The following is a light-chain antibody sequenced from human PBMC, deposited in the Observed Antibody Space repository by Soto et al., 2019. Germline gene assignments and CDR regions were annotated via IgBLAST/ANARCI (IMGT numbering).Light chain of an antibody. Sequence: EIVLTQSPGTLSLSPGERATLSCRASQSVSSNDLAWYQQKPGQAPRLLIYGASSRVTGIPDRFSGSGSGTDFTLTIRRLAPEDFAVYYCQQYGSSPPVFTFGPGNKVDF. J-gene: IGKJ3*01. CDR2: GAS. CDR1: QSVSSND. CDR3: QQYGSSPPVFT. V-gene: IGKV3-20*01.